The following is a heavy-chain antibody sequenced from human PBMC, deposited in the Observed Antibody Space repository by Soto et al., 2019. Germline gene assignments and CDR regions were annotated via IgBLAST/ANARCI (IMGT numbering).Heavy chain of an antibody. V-gene: IGHV4-30-4*01. CDR3: ARDLDGLHDDNSGPYPRPG. D-gene: IGHD3-22*01. J-gene: IGHJ1*01. Sequence: PSEILSLTCTVSGGSISSDDYYWSWIRQAPGRGLEWIGYIHSSGSIYYNPSLKSRATMSIDPARNQFSLKVSSVTVADTAVYYCARDLDGLHDDNSGPYPRPGWGQGTLVTVSS. CDR2: IHSSGSI. CDR1: GGSISSDDYY.